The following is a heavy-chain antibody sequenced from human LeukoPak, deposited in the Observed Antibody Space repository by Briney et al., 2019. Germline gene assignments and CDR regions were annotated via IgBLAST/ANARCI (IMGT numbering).Heavy chain of an antibody. Sequence: GASVKVSCKASGYTFTSYGISWVRQAPGQGLEWMGWISAYNGNTNYAQKLQGRVTMTTDTSTSTAYMELRSLRSDDTAVYYCARVDPPHSSSVLWVYYYYYMDVWGKGTTVTVSS. CDR3: ARVDPPHSSSVLWVYYYYYMDV. CDR2: ISAYNGNT. D-gene: IGHD6-6*01. V-gene: IGHV1-18*01. J-gene: IGHJ6*03. CDR1: GYTFTSYG.